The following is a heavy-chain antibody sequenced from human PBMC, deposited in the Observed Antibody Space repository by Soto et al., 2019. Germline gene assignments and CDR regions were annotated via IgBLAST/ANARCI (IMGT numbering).Heavy chain of an antibody. CDR2: IYYSGST. CDR3: ARDEGGSHYYYYYGMDV. V-gene: IGHV4-39*02. J-gene: IGHJ6*02. CDR1: GGSISSSSYY. D-gene: IGHD1-26*01. Sequence: SETLSLTCTVSGGSISSSSYYWGWIRQPPGKGLEWIGSIYYSGSTYYNPSLKSRVTISVDTSKNQFSLKLSSVTAADTAVYYCARDEGGSHYYYYYGMDVWGQGTTVTVSS.